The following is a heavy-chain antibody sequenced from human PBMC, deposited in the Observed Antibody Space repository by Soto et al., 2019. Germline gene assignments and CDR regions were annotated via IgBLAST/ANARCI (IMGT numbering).Heavy chain of an antibody. CDR1: GGTHNNYA. Sequence: QVQLLQSGSEVRKPGSSVKVSCKASGGTHNNYAFTWVRQARGQGLEWVGGIIPIFATVVYAQRFEGRVTISADKSTSTAYMELTNLSFDDTAVNYCTTWWEAVRYQYYGLDVWGQGTAITVSS. CDR2: IIPIFATV. CDR3: TTWWEAVRYQYYGLDV. D-gene: IGHD1-26*01. J-gene: IGHJ6*02. V-gene: IGHV1-69*06.